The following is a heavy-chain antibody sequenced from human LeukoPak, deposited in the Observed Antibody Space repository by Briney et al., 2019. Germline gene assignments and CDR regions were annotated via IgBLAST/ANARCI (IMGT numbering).Heavy chain of an antibody. CDR2: SYYSGST. CDR1: GGSISSGDYS. CDR3: ARVISWELLRDWFDP. Sequence: SETLSLTCTVSGGSISSGDYSWSWIRQPPGKGLEWIGYSYYSGSTYYNPSLKSRVTISVDTSKNQFSLKLSSVTAADTAVYYCARVISWELLRDWFDPWGQGTLVTVSS. D-gene: IGHD1-26*01. J-gene: IGHJ5*02. V-gene: IGHV4-30-4*08.